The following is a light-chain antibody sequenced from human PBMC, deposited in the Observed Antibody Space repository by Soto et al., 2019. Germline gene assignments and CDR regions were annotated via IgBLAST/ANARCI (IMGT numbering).Light chain of an antibody. J-gene: IGLJ2*01. Sequence: QSVLTQPPSVSGAPGQRVTIPCTGSSSNIGAGYDVHWYQQLPGTAPKLLIYGNNYRPSGVPDRFSGSKSGTSASLAITGLQAEDEADYYCQSYDSSLSGHVVFGGGTKLTVL. CDR3: QSYDSSLSGHVV. CDR2: GNN. V-gene: IGLV1-40*01. CDR1: SSNIGAGYD.